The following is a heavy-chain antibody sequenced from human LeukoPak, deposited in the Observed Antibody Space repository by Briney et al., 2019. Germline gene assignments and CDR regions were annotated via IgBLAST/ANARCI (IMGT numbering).Heavy chain of an antibody. CDR1: GFTFSSYA. Sequence: GGSLRLSCAASGFTFSSYAMSWVRQAPGKGLEWVAGISGSGGITHHADSVKGRFTISRDNSKSTLYLQMNSLRAEDTAVYYCAKDWVLGNWGQGTLVTVSS. J-gene: IGHJ4*02. CDR2: ISGSGGIT. CDR3: AKDWVLGN. V-gene: IGHV3-23*01. D-gene: IGHD4/OR15-4a*01.